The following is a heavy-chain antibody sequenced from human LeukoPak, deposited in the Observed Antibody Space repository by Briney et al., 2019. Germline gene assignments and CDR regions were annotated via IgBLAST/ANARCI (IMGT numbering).Heavy chain of an antibody. V-gene: IGHV4-4*07. CDR1: GGSISNYY. J-gene: IGHJ3*02. CDR2: KYARGSS. D-gene: IGHD2-15*01. CDR3: ASGRYCSADICTGGDSFDI. Sequence: SETLSLTCTVSGGSISNYYWSWIRQPAGKGLEWIGRKYARGSSNYNPPVQSRVTMSVDTSKNQFSLKLRSVTAADTAVYYCASGRYCSADICTGGDSFDIWGQGTMVSASP.